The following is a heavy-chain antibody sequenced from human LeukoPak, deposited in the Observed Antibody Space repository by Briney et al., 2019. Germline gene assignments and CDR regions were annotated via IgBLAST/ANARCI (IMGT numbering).Heavy chain of an antibody. CDR2: IHANWDT. CDR1: GVSLSSNY. CDR3: AGYDHSNYLAY. J-gene: IGHJ4*02. V-gene: IGHV4-4*08. D-gene: IGHD4-11*01. Sequence: SETLSLTCTVSGVSLSSNYWSWIRQPPGKGLEWNGLQWIGYIHANWDTKYNPSLNSRVTISLDSSRSQLSLNLTAADTALYFCAGYDHSNYLAYWGQGILVTVSS.